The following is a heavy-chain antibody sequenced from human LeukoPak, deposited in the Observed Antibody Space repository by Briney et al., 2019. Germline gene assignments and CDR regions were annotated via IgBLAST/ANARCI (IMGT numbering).Heavy chain of an antibody. D-gene: IGHD4-23*01. J-gene: IGHJ4*02. Sequence: PGGSLRLSCAASGFTFSSYAMSWVRQAPGKGLEWDSAISDSGGSTYYADSVKGRFTISRDNSKNTLYLQMNSLRAEDTAVYYWAKLDLYGGYFRPTDYLGQGTLVNVSS. V-gene: IGHV3-23*01. CDR1: GFTFSSYA. CDR2: ISDSGGST. CDR3: AKLDLYGGYFRPTDY.